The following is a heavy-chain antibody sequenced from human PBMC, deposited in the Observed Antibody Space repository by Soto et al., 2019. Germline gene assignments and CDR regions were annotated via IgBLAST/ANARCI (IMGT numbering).Heavy chain of an antibody. V-gene: IGHV3-21*04. CDR1: GFTFSSYS. D-gene: IGHD3-22*01. CDR2: ISSSSSYI. Sequence: GGSLRLSCAASGFTFSSYSMNRVLQAPGKGLEWVSSISSSSSYIYYADSVKGRFTISRDNAKGSLLLQMSSLRAEDTAVYFCAMSNSNDLYYHFESWGQGTPVTVSS. J-gene: IGHJ4*02. CDR3: AMSNSNDLYYHFES.